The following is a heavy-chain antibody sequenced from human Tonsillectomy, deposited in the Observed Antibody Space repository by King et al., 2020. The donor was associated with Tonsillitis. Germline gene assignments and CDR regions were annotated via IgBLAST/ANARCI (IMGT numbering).Heavy chain of an antibody. CDR1: GHTLTEVS. D-gene: IGHD3-10*01. CDR2: FDPADGET. Sequence: GQLVQSGAEVKKPGASVKVSCKLSGHTLTEVSMHWVRQAPGKGLEWMGGFDPADGETKYAQKFQGRVILTEDTSTETAYMEVSSLRSEDTAVYYCSTDAGRAAGSGSMDVWGQGTTVTVSS. J-gene: IGHJ6*02. CDR3: STDAGRAAGSGSMDV. V-gene: IGHV1-24*01.